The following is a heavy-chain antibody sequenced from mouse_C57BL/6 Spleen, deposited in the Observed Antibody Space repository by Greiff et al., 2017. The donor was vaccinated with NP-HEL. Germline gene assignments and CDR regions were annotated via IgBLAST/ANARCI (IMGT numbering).Heavy chain of an antibody. J-gene: IGHJ1*03. CDR1: GYTFTDYE. Sequence: VQGVESGAELVRPGASVTLSCKASGYTFTDYEMHWVKQTPVHGLEWIGAIDPETGGTAYNQKFKGKAILTADKSSSTAYMELRSLTSEDSAVYYCTRYYGSSYGYFEVWGTGTTVTVSS. CDR2: IDPETGGT. V-gene: IGHV1-15*01. CDR3: TRYYGSSYGYFEV. D-gene: IGHD1-1*01.